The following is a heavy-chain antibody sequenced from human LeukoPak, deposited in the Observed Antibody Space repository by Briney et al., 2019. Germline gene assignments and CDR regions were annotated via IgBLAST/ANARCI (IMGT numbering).Heavy chain of an antibody. Sequence: GGSLRLSCAASGFTFSDYWMSWVRQAPGKGLEWVANIKQDGSEKYYVDSVKGRFIISRDNAKNSLYLQMNSLGAEDTAVYYCARDPYCGSNSCHYVYWGQGTLVTVSS. D-gene: IGHD2-2*01. CDR3: ARDPYCGSNSCHYVY. CDR2: IKQDGSEK. J-gene: IGHJ4*02. CDR1: GFTFSDYW. V-gene: IGHV3-7*01.